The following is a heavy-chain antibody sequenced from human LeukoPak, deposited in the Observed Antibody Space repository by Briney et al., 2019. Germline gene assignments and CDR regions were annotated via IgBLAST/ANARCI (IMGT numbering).Heavy chain of an antibody. CDR1: GGSISSYY. CDR2: IYTSGST. J-gene: IGHJ2*01. D-gene: IGHD2-15*01. CDR3: ARGYCSGGSCYQKPYWYFDL. V-gene: IGHV4-4*07. Sequence: SETLSLTCTVSGGSISSYYWSWIRQPAGKGLEWIGRIYTSGSTNYNPSLKSRVTMSVDTSKNQFSLKLSSVTAADTAVYYCARGYCSGGSCYQKPYWYFDLWGRGTLVTVSS.